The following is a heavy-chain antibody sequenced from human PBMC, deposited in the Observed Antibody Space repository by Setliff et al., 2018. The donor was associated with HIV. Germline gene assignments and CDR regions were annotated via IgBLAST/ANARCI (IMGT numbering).Heavy chain of an antibody. J-gene: IGHJ4*02. V-gene: IGHV4-34*01. CDR3: ARLRLTTMMVVDFFDL. D-gene: IGHD2-21*01. CDR2: INQERTT. CDR1: RGSFSHYY. Sequence: SETLSLTCAVYRGSFSHYYWTWIRQSPGKGLDWIAEINQERTTFNNPSLKSRLIMSLDTSKNQFSLRLTSVTAADTGVYYCARLRLTTMMVVDFFDLWGQGTLVTVSS.